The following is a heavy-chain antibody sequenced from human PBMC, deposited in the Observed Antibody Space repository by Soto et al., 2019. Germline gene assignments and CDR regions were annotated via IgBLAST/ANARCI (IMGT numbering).Heavy chain of an antibody. CDR3: AKVRRWEDYFDY. V-gene: IGHV3-7*02. D-gene: IGHD1-26*01. CDR2: IQQDGSEK. CDR1: GFAFSNYW. Sequence: EVQLVESGGGLVQPGGSLRLSCAASGFAFSNYWMSWVRQAPGKGLQWVAIIQQDGSEKYYVDSVKGRFTISRDNAKNSLYLQMNSLRAEDTAVYYWAKVRRWEDYFDYWGQGTLVTVSS. J-gene: IGHJ4*02.